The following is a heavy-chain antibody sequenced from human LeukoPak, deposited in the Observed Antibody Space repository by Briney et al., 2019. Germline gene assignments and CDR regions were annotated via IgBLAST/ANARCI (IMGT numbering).Heavy chain of an antibody. D-gene: IGHD2-15*01. CDR1: GFTFSSYS. V-gene: IGHV3-48*01. Sequence: PGGSLRLSCAASGFTFSSYSMNWVRQAPGKGLEWVSYISGSSSTIYYADSVKGRFTISRDNAKNSLYLQMNSLRAEDTAVYYCARDLSMAYCSGGSCSLGAFDIWGQGTMVTVSS. J-gene: IGHJ3*02. CDR2: ISGSSSTI. CDR3: ARDLSMAYCSGGSCSLGAFDI.